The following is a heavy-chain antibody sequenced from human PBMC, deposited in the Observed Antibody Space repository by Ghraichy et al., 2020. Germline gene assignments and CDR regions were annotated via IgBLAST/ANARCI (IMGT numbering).Heavy chain of an antibody. CDR2: ISWKSGTI. D-gene: IGHD6-13*01. CDR3: AKGSSSSWYFGDY. CDR1: GFRFVDYA. J-gene: IGHJ4*02. Sequence: GGSLRLSYAATGFRFVDYAMHWVRQAPGKGLEWVSGISWKSGTIGYADSVKGRFTISRDNAKNSLYLQMNSLRAEDTALYYCAKGSSSSWYFGDYWGQGALVTVSS. V-gene: IGHV3-9*01.